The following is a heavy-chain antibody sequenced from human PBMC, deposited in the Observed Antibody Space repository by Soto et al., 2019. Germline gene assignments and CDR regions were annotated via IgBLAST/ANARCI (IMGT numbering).Heavy chain of an antibody. Sequence: PGGSLRLSCAASGFTFSNAWMNWVRQAPGKGLEWVGRIKSKTDGGTTDYAAPVKGRFTTSRDDSKNTLYLQMNSLKTEDTAVYYCTTDCRYYDILTGYYGGWFDPWGQGTLVTVSS. CDR2: IKSKTDGGTT. CDR1: GFTFSNAW. D-gene: IGHD3-9*01. CDR3: TTDCRYYDILTGYYGGWFDP. V-gene: IGHV3-15*07. J-gene: IGHJ5*02.